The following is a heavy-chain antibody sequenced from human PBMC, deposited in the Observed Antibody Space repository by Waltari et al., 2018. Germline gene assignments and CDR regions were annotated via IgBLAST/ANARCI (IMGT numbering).Heavy chain of an antibody. CDR2: ISSNGGST. V-gene: IGHV3-64*01. CDR3: AGIGEQQLWYFQH. Sequence: EVQLVESGGGLVQPGGSLRLSCAASGFTFSSYAMHWVRQAPGKGLEYVSAISSNGGSTYDANSEKGRFTISRDNSKNTLYLQMGSLGAEDMAVYYCAGIGEQQLWYFQHWGQGTLVTVSS. D-gene: IGHD6-13*01. J-gene: IGHJ1*01. CDR1: GFTFSSYA.